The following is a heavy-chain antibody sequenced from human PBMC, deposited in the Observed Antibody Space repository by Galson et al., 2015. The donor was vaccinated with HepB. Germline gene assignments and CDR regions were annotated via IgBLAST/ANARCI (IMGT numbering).Heavy chain of an antibody. Sequence: SLRLSCAASGFTFSSYGMHWVRQAPGKGLEWVAFIRYDGSNKYYADSVKGRFTISRDNSKNTLYLQMNSLRAEDTAVYYCAKPMYSSGWVYYYYYGMDVWGQGTTVTVSS. CDR1: GFTFSSYG. D-gene: IGHD6-19*01. J-gene: IGHJ6*02. V-gene: IGHV3-30*02. CDR3: AKPMYSSGWVYYYYYGMDV. CDR2: IRYDGSNK.